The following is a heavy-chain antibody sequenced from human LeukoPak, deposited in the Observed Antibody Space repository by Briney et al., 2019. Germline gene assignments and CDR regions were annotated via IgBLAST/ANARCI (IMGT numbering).Heavy chain of an antibody. CDR1: GFTFSGYD. J-gene: IGHJ4*02. V-gene: IGHV3-21*01. Sequence: GGSLRLSCAASGFTFSGYDMNWVRQAPGKGLEWVSSISGSSSYIYYADSMKGRFTISRDNGKNSLYLQMNSLRAEDTAVYYCAKVAKYYYGSETYYFFEHWGQGTPVTASS. CDR2: ISGSSSYI. CDR3: AKVAKYYYGSETYYFFEH. D-gene: IGHD3-10*01.